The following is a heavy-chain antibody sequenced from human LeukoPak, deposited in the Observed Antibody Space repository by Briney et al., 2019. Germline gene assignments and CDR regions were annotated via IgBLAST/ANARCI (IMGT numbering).Heavy chain of an antibody. D-gene: IGHD6-13*01. J-gene: IGHJ4*02. V-gene: IGHV4-34*01. CDR1: GGSFSGYY. CDR3: ARGWMMGIAAPHY. CDR2: INHSGST. Sequence: SETLSLTCAVYGGSFSGYYWSWIRQPPGKGLEWIGEINHSGSTNYNPSLKSRVTISVDTSKNQFALKLSSVAAADTGVYYCARGWMMGIAAPHYWGQGTLVTVSS.